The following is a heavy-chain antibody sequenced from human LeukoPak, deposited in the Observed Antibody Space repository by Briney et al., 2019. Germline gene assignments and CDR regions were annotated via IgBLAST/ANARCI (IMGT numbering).Heavy chain of an antibody. CDR2: INHSGST. V-gene: IGHV4-34*01. CDR3: ARVLGVEQTEEQDAFDI. J-gene: IGHJ3*02. CDR1: GGSFSGYY. D-gene: IGHD1/OR15-1a*01. Sequence: SETLSLTCAVYGGSFSGYYWSWIRQPPGKGLEWIGEINHSGSTNYNPSLKSRVTILVDTSKNQFSLKLSSVTAADTAVYYCARVLGVEQTEEQDAFDIWGQGTMVTVSS.